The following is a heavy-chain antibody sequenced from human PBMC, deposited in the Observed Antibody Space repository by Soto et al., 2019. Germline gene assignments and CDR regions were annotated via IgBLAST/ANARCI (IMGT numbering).Heavy chain of an antibody. CDR3: ARRRGSSGWKTNFDY. CDR1: GFTFSSYW. Sequence: PGGSLRLSCAASGFTFSSYWMHWVRQAPGKGLVWVSRINSDGSSTSYAESVKGRFTISRDNAKNKLYLQMNSLRAEDTAVYYCARRRGSSGWKTNFDYWGQGTLVTVSS. V-gene: IGHV3-74*01. CDR2: INSDGSST. D-gene: IGHD6-19*01. J-gene: IGHJ4*02.